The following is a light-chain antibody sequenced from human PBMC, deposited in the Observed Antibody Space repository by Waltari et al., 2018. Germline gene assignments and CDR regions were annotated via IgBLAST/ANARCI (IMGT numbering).Light chain of an antibody. CDR3: CSYADNNTYL. CDR1: SRYVGSDLY. CDR2: DVS. J-gene: IGLJ1*01. Sequence: QSALTQPRSVSGSPGQSVTISCTGTSRYVGSDLYVSWYQQRPGKAPKLLIYDVSYRPSGVPDRFSGSKSGNTASLSISGLQAEDEAEYYCCSYADNNTYLFGTGTQVTV. V-gene: IGLV2-11*01.